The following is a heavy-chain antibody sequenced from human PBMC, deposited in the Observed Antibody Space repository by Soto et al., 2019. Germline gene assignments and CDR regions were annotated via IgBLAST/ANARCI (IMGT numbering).Heavy chain of an antibody. CDR1: GFTFSSYA. V-gene: IGHV3-23*01. CDR3: AKAQGELRYFDWINAYFDY. CDR2: ISGSGGST. D-gene: IGHD3-9*01. Sequence: GGSLRLSCAASGFTFSSYAMSWVRQAPGKGLGWVSAISGSGGSTYYADSVKGRFTISRDNSKNTLYLQMNSLRAEDTAVYYCAKAQGELRYFDWINAYFDYWGQGTLVTVSS. J-gene: IGHJ4*02.